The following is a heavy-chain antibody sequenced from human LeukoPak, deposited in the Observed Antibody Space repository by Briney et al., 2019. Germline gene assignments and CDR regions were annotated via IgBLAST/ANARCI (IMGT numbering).Heavy chain of an antibody. CDR3: ARNSLIRGLGFDP. J-gene: IGHJ5*02. Sequence: ASVKVSCKTSGYTFNNFDINWVRQATGQGLEWLGWMNPNSGNTGYAQKFQGRVTMTRNISISTAYMELSSLRSEDTAVYYCARNSLIRGLGFDPWGQGTLVTVSS. CDR2: MNPNSGNT. V-gene: IGHV1-8*02. CDR1: GYTFNNFD. D-gene: IGHD4-23*01.